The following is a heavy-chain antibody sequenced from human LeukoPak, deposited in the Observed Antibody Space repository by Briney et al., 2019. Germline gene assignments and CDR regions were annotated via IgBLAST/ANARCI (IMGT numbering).Heavy chain of an antibody. V-gene: IGHV3-23*01. CDR1: GFTFSSYG. Sequence: GGTLRLSCAASGFTFSSYGMSWVRQAPGKGLEWVSAISGSGGSTYYADSVKGRFTISRDNSKNTLYLQMNSLRAEDTAVYCCAKDLRGFVGREGYFDYWGQGTLVTVSS. D-gene: IGHD3-3*01. CDR2: ISGSGGST. J-gene: IGHJ4*02. CDR3: AKDLRGFVGREGYFDY.